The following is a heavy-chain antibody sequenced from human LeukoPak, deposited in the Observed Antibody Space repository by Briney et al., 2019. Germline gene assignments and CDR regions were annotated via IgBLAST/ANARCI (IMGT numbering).Heavy chain of an antibody. D-gene: IGHD3-22*01. CDR2: IYTSGST. V-gene: IGHV4-4*07. Sequence: SETLSLTCTVSGGSISSYYWSWIRQPAGKGLEWIGRIYTSGSTNYNPSLKSRVTMSVDTSKNQFSLKLSSVTAADTAVYYCAGDNSDDSSGYYYYYYYMDVWGKGTTVTISS. CDR3: AGDNSDDSSGYYYYYYYMDV. CDR1: GGSISSYY. J-gene: IGHJ6*03.